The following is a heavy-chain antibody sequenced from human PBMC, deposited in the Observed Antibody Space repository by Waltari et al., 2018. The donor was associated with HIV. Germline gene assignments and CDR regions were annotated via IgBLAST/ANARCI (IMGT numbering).Heavy chain of an antibody. CDR2: SSATGATT. D-gene: IGHD2-21*01. CDR3: ASHPVPYCGNRRCYGGF. CDR1: GFTFVSSA. J-gene: IGHJ4*02. V-gene: IGHV3-23*01. Sequence: EVQLLESGGALVQPGGSLRLSCAGSGFTFVSSAIGWVRQAPGKGLEWVSISSATGATTYYSDSVKGRFTISRDNSKNTLYVQMNRLLVEDTAIYYCASHPVPYCGNRRCYGGFWGQGTLVTVSS.